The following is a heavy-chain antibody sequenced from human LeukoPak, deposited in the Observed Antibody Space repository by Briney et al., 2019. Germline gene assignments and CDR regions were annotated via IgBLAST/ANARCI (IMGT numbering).Heavy chain of an antibody. CDR2: IFATGDT. V-gene: IGHV4-4*07. CDR3: ASGGMAGRWPLNY. CDR1: GDSMRKWC. J-gene: IGHJ4*02. Sequence: SETLSLTCAVSGDSMRKWCWSWIRQPAGKGLEWIGRIFATGDTNYNPSLRSRVAMSVDTSKNYFSLNLTSVTAADTAVYYCASGGMAGRWPLNYWGRGTLVTVSS. D-gene: IGHD6-19*01.